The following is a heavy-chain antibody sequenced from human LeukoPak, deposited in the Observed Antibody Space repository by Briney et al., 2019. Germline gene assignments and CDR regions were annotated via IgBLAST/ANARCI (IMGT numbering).Heavy chain of an antibody. V-gene: IGHV3-21*01. Sequence: PGGSLRLSCVAAGFTLSSYSMNWVRQAPGKGLEWVSSISSSSSYIYYADSAEGRFTISRDNAKNSLYLQMNSLRAEDTAVYYCARLGSSSWDYYYYMDVWGKGTTDTVSS. CDR2: ISSSSSYI. J-gene: IGHJ6*03. CDR3: ARLGSSSWDYYYYMDV. CDR1: GFTLSSYS. D-gene: IGHD6-13*01.